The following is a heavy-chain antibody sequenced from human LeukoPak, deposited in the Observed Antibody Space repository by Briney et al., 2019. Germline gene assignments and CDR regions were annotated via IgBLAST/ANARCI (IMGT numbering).Heavy chain of an antibody. CDR2: IYYNGNT. D-gene: IGHD3-22*01. Sequence: SETLSLTCTVSGGSISSSSYYWGWIRQPPGKGLEWIGCIYYNGNTYYNPSLKSRVTISLDTSENQFSLKLSSVTAADTAVYYCARSPINYYDSSGSRARAFDIWGQGTMVTVSS. CDR3: ARSPINYYDSSGSRARAFDI. V-gene: IGHV4-39*01. CDR1: GGSISSSSYY. J-gene: IGHJ3*02.